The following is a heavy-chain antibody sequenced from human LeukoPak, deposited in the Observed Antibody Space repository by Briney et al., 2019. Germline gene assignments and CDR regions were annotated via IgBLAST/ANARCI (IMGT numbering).Heavy chain of an antibody. J-gene: IGHJ4*02. Sequence: PSETLSLTCAVYGGSFSGHYWSWIRQPPGKGLEWIGEINHSGSTNYNPSLKSRVTISVDTSKNQFSLKLNSVTAADTAVHYCASSNGVGAEYYFDYWGQGTLVTVSS. CDR1: GGSFSGHY. CDR2: INHSGST. CDR3: ASSNGVGAEYYFDY. V-gene: IGHV4-34*01. D-gene: IGHD1-26*01.